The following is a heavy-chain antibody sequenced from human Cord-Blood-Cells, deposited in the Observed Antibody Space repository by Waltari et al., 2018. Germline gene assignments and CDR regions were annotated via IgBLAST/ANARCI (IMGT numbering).Heavy chain of an antibody. Sequence: QVQLVESGGGVVQPGRSLRLSCAVSGFTFSSYGMHWFRQASGKGREWVAVIWYDVSNKYYADSVKGRFTISRDNSKNTLYLQMNSLRAEDTAVYYCARVWDRDAFDIWGQGTMVTVSS. CDR1: GFTFSSYG. V-gene: IGHV3-33*01. CDR2: IWYDVSNK. J-gene: IGHJ3*02. D-gene: IGHD1-26*01. CDR3: ARVWDRDAFDI.